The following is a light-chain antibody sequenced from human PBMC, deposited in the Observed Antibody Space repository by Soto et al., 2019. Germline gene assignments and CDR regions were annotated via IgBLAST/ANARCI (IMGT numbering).Light chain of an antibody. CDR2: KDT. Sequence: SYELTQPPSVSVSPGQTARITCSGDALPKQYAYWYQQKPGQAPILVIYKDTERPSGIPERFSGSSSGTTVTLTISGVQAGDEADYYCQSADNSGIYYVFGTGTKGTVL. CDR3: QSADNSGIYYV. V-gene: IGLV3-25*02. J-gene: IGLJ1*01. CDR1: ALPKQY.